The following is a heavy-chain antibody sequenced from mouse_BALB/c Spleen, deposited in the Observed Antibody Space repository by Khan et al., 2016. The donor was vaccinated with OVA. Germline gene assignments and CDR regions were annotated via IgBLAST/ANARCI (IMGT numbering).Heavy chain of an antibody. D-gene: IGHD1-1*01. J-gene: IGHJ2*01. V-gene: IGHV3-2*02. CDR3: ARSGTIATVVATDFDS. CDR2: IKYSGST. Sequence: EVQLVESGPGLVKPSQSLSLTCTVTGYSITSDYAWNWIRQFPGNKLEWMGYIKYSGSTSYNPSLKSRISITRNTSQNQFFLQLSSVTTEDTATXSCARSGTIATVVATDFDSWGQGTTLTVSS. CDR1: GYSITSDYA.